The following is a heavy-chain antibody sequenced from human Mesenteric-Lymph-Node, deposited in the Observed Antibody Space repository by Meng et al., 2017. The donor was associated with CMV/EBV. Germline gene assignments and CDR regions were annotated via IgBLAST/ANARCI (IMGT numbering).Heavy chain of an antibody. Sequence: TVDDQGMSWSRQDPGKGQRWVSGINWNGGSTGYADSVKGRFTISRDNAKNSLYLQMNSLRAEDTAFYYCARSSCVSTSCYEGNWFDPWGQGTLVTVSS. CDR1: TVDDQG. D-gene: IGHD2-2*01. CDR2: INWNGGST. J-gene: IGHJ5*02. CDR3: ARSSCVSTSCYEGNWFDP. V-gene: IGHV3-20*03.